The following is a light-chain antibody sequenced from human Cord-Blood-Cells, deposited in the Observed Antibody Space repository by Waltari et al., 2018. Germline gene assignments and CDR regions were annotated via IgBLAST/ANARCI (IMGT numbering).Light chain of an antibody. CDR2: KDS. V-gene: IGLV3-27*01. Sequence: SYEATQPSSVPVYSGQTPRLTCPGDVLAEKHARWFQQKPGQAPVLVIYKDSERPSGIPERFSGSSSGTTVTLTISGAQVEDEADYYCYSAADNNWVFGGGTKLTVL. J-gene: IGLJ3*02. CDR1: VLAEKH. CDR3: YSAADNNWV.